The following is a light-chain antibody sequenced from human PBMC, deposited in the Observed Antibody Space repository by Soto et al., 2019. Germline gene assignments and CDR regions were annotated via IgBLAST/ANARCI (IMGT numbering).Light chain of an antibody. Sequence: EIVLTQFPANLSSFPGDRVTLSCRASQYINTRLAWYQHRLGQAPRLLIYLASNRAAGVPARFRGSGSGTDFTLTISVVEPEDFAVYYCHQRQSWPRTFGQGTKVDIK. CDR1: QYINTR. J-gene: IGKJ1*01. CDR2: LAS. V-gene: IGKV3-11*01. CDR3: HQRQSWPRT.